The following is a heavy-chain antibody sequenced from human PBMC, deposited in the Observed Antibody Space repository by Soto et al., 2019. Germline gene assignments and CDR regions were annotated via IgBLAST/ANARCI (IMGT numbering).Heavy chain of an antibody. V-gene: IGHV4-4*02. Sequence: QVQLQESGPGLVKPSGTLSLTCAVSSGSISSSNWWSWVRQPPGKGLEWIGEIYHSGSTKYNPSLKSRVTISVDKSKNQFSLKLSSVTDADTAVYYCARVLRLLWFGELLNWFDPWGQGTLVTVSS. CDR1: SGSISSSNW. CDR2: IYHSGST. CDR3: ARVLRLLWFGELLNWFDP. D-gene: IGHD3-10*01. J-gene: IGHJ5*02.